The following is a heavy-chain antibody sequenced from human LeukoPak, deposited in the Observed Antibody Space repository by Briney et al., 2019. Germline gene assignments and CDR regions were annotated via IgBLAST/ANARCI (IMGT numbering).Heavy chain of an antibody. D-gene: IGHD2-15*01. CDR3: ASVDLLGYCSGGSCFDY. Sequence: GGSLRLSCAASGFTFSSYAMSWVRQAPGKGLEWVSAISGSGGSTYYADSVKGRFTISRDNSKNTLYLQMNSLRAEDTAVYYCASVDLLGYCSGGSCFDYWGQGTLVTVSS. CDR2: ISGSGGST. J-gene: IGHJ4*02. CDR1: GFTFSSYA. V-gene: IGHV3-23*01.